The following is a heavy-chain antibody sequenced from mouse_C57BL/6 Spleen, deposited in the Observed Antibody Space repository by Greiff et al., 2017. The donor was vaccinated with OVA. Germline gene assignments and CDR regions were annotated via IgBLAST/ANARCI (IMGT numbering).Heavy chain of an antibody. CDR1: GYTFTDYY. CDR3: ASEGIYYDYEDAMDY. V-gene: IGHV1-26*01. Sequence: VQLQQSGPELVKPGSSVKISCKASGYTFTDYYMNWVKQSHGKSLEWIGDINPNNGGTSYNQKFKGKATLTVDKSSSTAYMELRSLTSEDSAVYYCASEGIYYDYEDAMDYWGQGTSVTVSS. J-gene: IGHJ4*01. CDR2: INPNNGGT. D-gene: IGHD2-4*01.